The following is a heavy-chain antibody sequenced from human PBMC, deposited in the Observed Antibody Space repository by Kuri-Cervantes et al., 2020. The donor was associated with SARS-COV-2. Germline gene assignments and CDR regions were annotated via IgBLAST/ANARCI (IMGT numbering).Heavy chain of an antibody. CDR3: ARGGGRSIAVSLGD. CDR2: ISYDGSNK. Sequence: GESLKISCAASGFTFSSYGMHWVRQAPGKGLEWVAVISYDGSNKYYADSVKGRFTISRDNSKNTLSLQMNSLRAEDTAVFYCARGGGRSIAVSLGDWGQGTLVTVSS. J-gene: IGHJ4*02. CDR1: GFTFSSYG. D-gene: IGHD6-6*01. V-gene: IGHV3-30*03.